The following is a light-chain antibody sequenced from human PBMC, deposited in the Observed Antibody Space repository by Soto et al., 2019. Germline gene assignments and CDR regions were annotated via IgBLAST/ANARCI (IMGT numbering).Light chain of an antibody. CDR2: DVS. J-gene: IGLJ1*01. Sequence: QSVLTQPASVSGSPGQSITISCTGTSSDVGSYNYVSWYQQHPGKAPKVMIYDVSNRPSGVSYRLSGSKSGNTASLTISGLQAEDEADYYCSSYTTSSTYVFGTGTKVTVL. CDR3: SSYTTSSTYV. CDR1: SSDVGSYNY. V-gene: IGLV2-14*01.